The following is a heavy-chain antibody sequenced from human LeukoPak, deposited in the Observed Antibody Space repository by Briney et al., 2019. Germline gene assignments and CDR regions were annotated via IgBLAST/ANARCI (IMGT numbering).Heavy chain of an antibody. CDR1: GFTFSSYA. J-gene: IGHJ4*02. CDR2: ISSNGGST. V-gene: IGHV3-64D*06. D-gene: IGHD3-10*02. CDR3: VKVVRGVIDY. Sequence: GGPLRLSCSASGFTFSSYAMHWVRQAPGKGLEYVSAISSNGGSTYYADSVKGRFTISRDNSKNTLYLQMSSLRAEDTAVYYCVKVVRGVIDYWGQGTLVTVSS.